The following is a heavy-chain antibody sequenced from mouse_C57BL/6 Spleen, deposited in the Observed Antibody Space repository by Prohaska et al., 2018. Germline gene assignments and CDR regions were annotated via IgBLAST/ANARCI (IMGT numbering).Heavy chain of an antibody. D-gene: IGHD1-1*01. V-gene: IGHV1-34*01. Sequence: HGKSLEWIGYIYPNNGGNGYNQKFKGKATLTVDKSSSTAYMELRSLTSEDSAVYYCARHYGSSPFDYWGQGTTLTVSS. CDR3: ARHYGSSPFDY. CDR2: IYPNNGGN. J-gene: IGHJ2*01.